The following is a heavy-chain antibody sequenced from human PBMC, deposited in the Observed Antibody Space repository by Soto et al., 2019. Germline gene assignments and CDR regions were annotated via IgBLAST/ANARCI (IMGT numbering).Heavy chain of an antibody. D-gene: IGHD6-13*01. V-gene: IGHV3-33*01. CDR1: GFTFSSYG. CDR3: AREREYSSSWYSWYYGMDV. Sequence: GGSLRLSCAASGFTFSSYGMHWVRQAPGKGLEWVAVIWYDGSNKYYADSVKGRFTISRDNSKNTLYLQMNSLRAEDTAVYYCAREREYSSSWYSWYYGMDVWGQGTTVTVSS. CDR2: IWYDGSNK. J-gene: IGHJ6*02.